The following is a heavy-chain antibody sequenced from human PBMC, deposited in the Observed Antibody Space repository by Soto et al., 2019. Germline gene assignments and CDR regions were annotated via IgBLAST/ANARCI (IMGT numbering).Heavy chain of an antibody. CDR1: GFTFSNSW. CDR2: IKSKTDGGTT. CDR3: TAGFPTYYDILTAHEAFDI. D-gene: IGHD3-9*01. Sequence: PGGSLRLSCAASGFTFSNSWMSWVRQAPGKGLEWVGRIKSKTDGGTTDYAAPVKGRFTISRDDSKNTLYLQMNSLKTEDTAVYYCTAGFPTYYDILTAHEAFDIWGQGTMVTVSS. V-gene: IGHV3-15*01. J-gene: IGHJ3*02.